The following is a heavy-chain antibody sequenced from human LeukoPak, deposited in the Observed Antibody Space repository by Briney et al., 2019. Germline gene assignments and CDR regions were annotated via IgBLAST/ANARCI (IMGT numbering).Heavy chain of an antibody. Sequence: ASVKVSCKASGYTFTGYYMHWVRQAPGQGLEWMGWINPNSADTNYAQKFQGRVTMTRDTSISTAYVELSRLRSDDTALYYCARSIVVEPAAKFDYWGQGTLVTVSS. V-gene: IGHV1-2*02. CDR3: ARSIVVEPAAKFDY. J-gene: IGHJ4*02. CDR2: INPNSADT. CDR1: GYTFTGYY. D-gene: IGHD2-2*01.